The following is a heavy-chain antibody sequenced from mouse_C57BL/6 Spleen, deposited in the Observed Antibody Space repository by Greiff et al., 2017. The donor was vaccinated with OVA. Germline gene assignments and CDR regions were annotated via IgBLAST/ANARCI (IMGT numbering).Heavy chain of an antibody. CDR1: GYTFTDSY. D-gene: IGHD1-1*01. J-gene: IGHJ4*01. CDR2: INPYNGGT. Sequence: VQLQQSGPVLVKPGASVKMSCKASGYTFTDSYMNGVKQSQGKSLDWIGVINPYNGGTSSNQKFKGKATLTVDKSSSTAYMELNSLTSEDSAVYYCARRGITTVSYAMDYWGQGTSVTVSS. V-gene: IGHV1-19*01. CDR3: ARRGITTVSYAMDY.